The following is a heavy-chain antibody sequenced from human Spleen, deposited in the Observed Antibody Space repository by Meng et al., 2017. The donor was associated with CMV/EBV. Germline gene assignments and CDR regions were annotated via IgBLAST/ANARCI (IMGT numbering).Heavy chain of an antibody. CDR1: GYSISSGYY. J-gene: IGHJ4*02. V-gene: IGHV3-7*01. D-gene: IGHD3-3*01. CDR3: ARGIFRRLVEWPKGSHFDS. CDR2: IKQDGTEK. Sequence: ETLSLTCTVSGYSISSGYYWGWIRQPPGKGLEWVANIKQDGTEKYYVDSVKGRFTVSRDNAKNSLYLQMNSLRAEDTAVYYCARGIFRRLVEWPKGSHFDSWGQGILVTVSS.